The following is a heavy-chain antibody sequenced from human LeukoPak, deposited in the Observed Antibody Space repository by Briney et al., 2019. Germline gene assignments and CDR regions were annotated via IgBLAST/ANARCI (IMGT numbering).Heavy chain of an antibody. J-gene: IGHJ4*02. CDR3: AAAGGLVPAAHTYFDY. D-gene: IGHD2-2*01. Sequence: ASVTISCKVSGYTLTELSMNWVRQAPGKGLEWMGGFDPEDGETIYDQKFQGRVTMTEDTSTDTAYMELSSLRSEDTAVYYCAAAGGLVPAAHTYFDYWGQGTLVTVSS. V-gene: IGHV1-24*01. CDR1: GYTLTELS. CDR2: FDPEDGET.